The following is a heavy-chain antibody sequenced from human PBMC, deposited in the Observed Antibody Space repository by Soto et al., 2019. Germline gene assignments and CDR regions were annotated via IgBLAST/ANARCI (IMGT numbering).Heavy chain of an antibody. D-gene: IGHD3-9*01. CDR3: ASVDGTTPMTGDYYYGLDV. J-gene: IGHJ6*02. CDR1: GGSISSYY. V-gene: IGHV4-59*01. CDR2: IFYGGST. Sequence: PSETLSLTCAVSGGSISSYYWSWIRQPPGKGLEWIGYIFYGGSTNYSPSLKSRVTISLNTSKSQFYMTLTSVTAADTAVYYCASVDGTTPMTGDYYYGLDVWGQGTTVTVSS.